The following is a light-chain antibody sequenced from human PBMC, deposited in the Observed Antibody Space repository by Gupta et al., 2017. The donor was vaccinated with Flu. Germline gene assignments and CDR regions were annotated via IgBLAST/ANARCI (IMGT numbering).Light chain of an antibody. CDR3: MQGERWPWA. Sequence: DVVMTQSPLSLPVALGQPASISCRSSQSLVYSDGNTVLHWFQQRPGQSPRRLIYLGSHRDSGVPDRFSGSGSGTDFTLKISRVEAEDVGVYFCMQGERWPWAFGQGTKVEIK. CDR1: QSLVYSDGNTV. V-gene: IGKV2-30*01. CDR2: LGS. J-gene: IGKJ1*01.